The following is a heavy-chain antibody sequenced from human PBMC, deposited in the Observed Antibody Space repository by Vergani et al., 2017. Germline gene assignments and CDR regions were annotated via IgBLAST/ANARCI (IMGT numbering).Heavy chain of an antibody. Sequence: QVQLVQSGAEVKKPGSSVKVSCKASGGTFSSYAISWVRQAPGQGLEWMGGIIPLFGTANYAQKFQGRVTITADKSTSTAYMELSRLRSEDTAVYYCADSGGSGWTTVTTDNWFDLWGQGTLVTVSS. J-gene: IGHJ5*02. CDR2: IIPLFGTA. D-gene: IGHD4-17*01. CDR1: GGTFSSYA. V-gene: IGHV1-69*06. CDR3: ADSGGSGWTTVTTDNWFDL.